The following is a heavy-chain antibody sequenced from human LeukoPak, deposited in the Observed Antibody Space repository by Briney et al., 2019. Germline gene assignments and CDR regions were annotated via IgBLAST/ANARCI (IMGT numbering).Heavy chain of an antibody. V-gene: IGHV3-73*01. CDR3: TRHVARVVVPAARAGFDP. J-gene: IGHJ5*02. Sequence: GGSLRLSCAASGFTFSGSAMHWVRQASGKGLEWVGRIRSKANSYATAYAASVKGRFTISRDDSKNTAYLQMNSLKTEDKAVYYCTRHVARVVVPAARAGFDPWGQGTLVTVSS. CDR2: IRSKANSYAT. CDR1: GFTFSGSA. D-gene: IGHD2-2*01.